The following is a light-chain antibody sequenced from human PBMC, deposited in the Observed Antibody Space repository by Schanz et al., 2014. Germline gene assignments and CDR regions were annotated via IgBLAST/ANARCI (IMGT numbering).Light chain of an antibody. J-gene: IGKJ1*01. Sequence: EIVLTQSPGTLSLSPGERATLSCRASQSVHINYLAWHQQKPGQAPRLLIYGTSIRATGIPDRFSGSGSGTEFTLTISSLQSEDFAVYYCQQYNNWPASTFGQGTKVEIK. CDR1: QSVHIN. CDR2: GTS. V-gene: IGKV3D-15*01. CDR3: QQYNNWPAST.